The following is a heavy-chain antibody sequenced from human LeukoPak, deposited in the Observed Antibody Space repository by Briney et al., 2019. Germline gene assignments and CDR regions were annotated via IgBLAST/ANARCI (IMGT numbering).Heavy chain of an antibody. J-gene: IGHJ4*02. Sequence: PGGSLRLSCAASGFTFSNYWMHWLRQVPGKGLVWVSRINDDGSATFYADSVKGRFTISRDNAKNTLFLQINSLRAEDTAVYYCAREILAPGKTHDYWGQGTLVTVSS. CDR3: AREILAPGKTHDY. CDR1: GFTFSNYW. CDR2: INDDGSAT. V-gene: IGHV3-74*01.